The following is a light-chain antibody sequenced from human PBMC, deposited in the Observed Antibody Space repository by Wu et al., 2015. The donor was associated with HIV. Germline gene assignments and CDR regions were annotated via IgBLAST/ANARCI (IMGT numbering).Light chain of an antibody. V-gene: IGKV3-11*01. CDR3: QQRGNWGGLT. Sequence: EIVLTQSPGSLSLSPGERATLSCRASQSVSSYVAWYQQKPGQAPRLLIYDTSKRATDIPGRFSGSGSGTDFTLTINNLEPEDFAVYYCQQRGNWGGLTFGRRDRRWRS. CDR1: QSVSSY. J-gene: IGKJ4*01. CDR2: DTS.